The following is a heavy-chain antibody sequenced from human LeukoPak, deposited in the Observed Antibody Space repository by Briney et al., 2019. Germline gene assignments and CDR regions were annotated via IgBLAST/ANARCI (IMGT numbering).Heavy chain of an antibody. CDR2: IYTSGST. V-gene: IGHV4-61*02. Sequence: PSQTLSLTCTVSGGSISSGSYYWSWIRQPAGKGLEWIGRIYTSGSTNYNPSLKSRVTISVDTSKNQFSLKLCSVTAADTAVYYCARATGYYNVYWGQGTLVTVSS. CDR1: GGSISSGSYY. CDR3: ARATGYYNVY. D-gene: IGHD3-9*01. J-gene: IGHJ4*02.